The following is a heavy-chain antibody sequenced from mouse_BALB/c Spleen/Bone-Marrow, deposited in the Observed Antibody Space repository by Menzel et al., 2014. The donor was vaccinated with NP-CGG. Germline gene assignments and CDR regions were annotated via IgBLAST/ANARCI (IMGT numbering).Heavy chain of an antibody. CDR3: ARYYYGYYFDY. J-gene: IGHJ2*01. CDR1: GFNIKDTY. D-gene: IGHD1-1*01. V-gene: IGHV14-3*02. Sequence: EVMLVESGAELVKPGASVKLSCTASGFNIKDTYMHWVKQRPEQGLEWIGRIDPANGSTKYDPKFQGKATITADTSSNTAYLQLSSLTSEDTAVYYCARYYYGYYFDYWGQGTTLTVSS. CDR2: IDPANGST.